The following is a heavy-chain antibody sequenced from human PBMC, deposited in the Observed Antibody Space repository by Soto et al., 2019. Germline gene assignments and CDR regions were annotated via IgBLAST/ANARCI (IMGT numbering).Heavy chain of an antibody. D-gene: IGHD5-18*01. V-gene: IGHV4-34*01. J-gene: IGHJ6*02. Sequence: SETLSLTCAAFSASLGGHYWAWIRQSPDKGLEWIGEVHAIGSTSYNPSSKSRLTLTLDTSKNQFSLKVASVTAADTAIYFRARGKPSGYRFGPRSVFYCCLDFWGPGTTVTYSS. CDR3: ARGKPSGYRFGPRSVFYCCLDF. CDR1: SASLGGHY. CDR2: VHAIGST.